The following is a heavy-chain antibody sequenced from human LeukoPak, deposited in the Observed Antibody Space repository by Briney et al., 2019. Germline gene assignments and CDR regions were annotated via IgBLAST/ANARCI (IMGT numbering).Heavy chain of an antibody. V-gene: IGHV1-69*05. Sequence: SVKASCKASGGTFSSYAISWVRQAPGQGLEWMGRIIPIFGTANYAQKFQGRVTITTDESTSTAYMELSSLRSEDTAVYYCARPKAEYYYDSSGYFQFDYWGQGTLVTVSS. CDR1: GGTFSSYA. CDR2: IIPIFGTA. J-gene: IGHJ4*02. D-gene: IGHD3-22*01. CDR3: ARPKAEYYYDSSGYFQFDY.